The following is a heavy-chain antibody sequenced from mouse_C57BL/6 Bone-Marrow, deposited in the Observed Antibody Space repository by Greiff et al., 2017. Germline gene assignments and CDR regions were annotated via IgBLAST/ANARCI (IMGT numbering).Heavy chain of an antibody. Sequence: VQLQQSGPELVKPGASVKISCKASGYAFSSSWMNWVKQRPGKGLEWIGRIYPGDGDTNYNGKFKGKATLTADKSSSTAYMQLISLTSEDSAVYFCARIGYGSSRYWYFDVWGTGTTVTVSS. CDR1: GYAFSSSW. D-gene: IGHD1-1*01. V-gene: IGHV1-82*01. CDR2: IYPGDGDT. J-gene: IGHJ1*03. CDR3: ARIGYGSSRYWYFDV.